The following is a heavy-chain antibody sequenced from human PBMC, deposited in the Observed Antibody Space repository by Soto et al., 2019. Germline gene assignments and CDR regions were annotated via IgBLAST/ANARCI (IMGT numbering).Heavy chain of an antibody. D-gene: IGHD2-2*01. CDR3: ARGICSSTSCYLSRTRGGPYNWFDP. Sequence: PSETLSLTCTVSGGSISSGGYYWSWIRQHPGKGLEWIGYIYYSGSTYYNPSLKSRVTISVDTSKNQFSLKLSSVTAADTAVYYCARGICSSTSCYLSRTRGGPYNWFDPWGQGTLVTVSS. V-gene: IGHV4-31*03. CDR1: GGSISSGGYY. J-gene: IGHJ5*02. CDR2: IYYSGST.